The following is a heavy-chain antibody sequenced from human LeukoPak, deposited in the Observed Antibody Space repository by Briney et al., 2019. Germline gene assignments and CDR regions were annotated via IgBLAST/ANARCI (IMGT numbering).Heavy chain of an antibody. J-gene: IGHJ6*03. CDR2: ITTRSAI. CDR1: GFTFSSYS. D-gene: IGHD1-26*01. V-gene: IGHV3-48*01. CDR3: ARVRGAGLQYYYMDV. Sequence: PGGSLRPSCAASGFTFSSYSMNWVRQAPGKGPEWVSYITTRSAIYYADSVKGRFTISRDNAEDSLYLQINSLRADDTAVYYCARVRGAGLQYYYMDVWGKGTTVTVSS.